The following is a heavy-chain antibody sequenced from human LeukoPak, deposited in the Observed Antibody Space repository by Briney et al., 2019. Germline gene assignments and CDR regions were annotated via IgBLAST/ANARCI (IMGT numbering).Heavy chain of an antibody. CDR3: AKGGGYSYENYYYYMDV. CDR1: SFTFSSYG. Sequence: QASGYLRFYAAAYSFTFSSYGMHRVGQAPDLGLKWGAFIHYDGNSKDYADSVKGRFTISRDNSKNTLYLQMNSLRGEDTALYYCAKGGGYSYENYYYYMDVWGKGTTVTVSS. D-gene: IGHD5-18*01. J-gene: IGHJ6*03. CDR2: IHYDGNSK. V-gene: IGHV3-30*02.